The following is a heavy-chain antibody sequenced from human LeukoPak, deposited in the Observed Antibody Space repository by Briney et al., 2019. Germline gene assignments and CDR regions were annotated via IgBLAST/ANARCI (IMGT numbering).Heavy chain of an antibody. CDR2: IYPGDFET. CDR3: VRRPSGWYYFDY. D-gene: IGHD6-19*01. J-gene: IGHJ4*02. V-gene: IGHV5-51*01. Sequence: GESLKISCKGSRYRLTNYLIGWVRQVPGKCLESMGIIYPGDFETRYSPSLQGQVTISADRSINTAYLHWRSLKASDTGIYYCVRRPSGWYYFDYWGQGTPVTVSS. CDR1: RYRLTNYL.